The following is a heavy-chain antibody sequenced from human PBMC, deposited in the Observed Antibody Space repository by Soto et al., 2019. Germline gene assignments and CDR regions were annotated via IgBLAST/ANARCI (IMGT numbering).Heavy chain of an antibody. V-gene: IGHV4-59*01. CDR1: GGSISSYY. D-gene: IGHD3-10*01. CDR3: ARSDRHGSGSYYYYYGMDV. CDR2: IYYSGST. Sequence: SETLSLTCTVSGGSISSYYWSWIRQPPGKGLGWIGYIYYSGSTNYNSSLKSRVTISVDTSTNQFSLKLSSVTAADTAVAYCARSDRHGSGSYYYYYGMDVWGQGTTVTVSS. J-gene: IGHJ6*02.